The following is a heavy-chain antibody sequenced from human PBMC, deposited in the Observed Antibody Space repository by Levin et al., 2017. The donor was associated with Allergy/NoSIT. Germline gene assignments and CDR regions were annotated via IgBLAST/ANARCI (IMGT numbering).Heavy chain of an antibody. J-gene: IGHJ6*02. D-gene: IGHD1-7*01. CDR2: IKSKTDGGTT. V-gene: IGHV3-15*01. CDR1: GFTFINAW. CDR3: TTDRWNYGDDDMEV. Sequence: PGGSLRLSCAASGFTFINAWMSWVRQAPGKGLEWVGHIKSKTDGGTTDYAALVKGRFTISRDDSKTTLYLQMNSLKTEDTAVYYCTTDRWNYGDDDMEVWGQGTTVTVSS.